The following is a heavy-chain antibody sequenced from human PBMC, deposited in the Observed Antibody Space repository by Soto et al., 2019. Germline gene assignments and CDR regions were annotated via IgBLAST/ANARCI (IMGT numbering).Heavy chain of an antibody. J-gene: IGHJ6*02. Sequence: EVQLLESGGGLVQPGGSLRLSCAASGFTFSGYAMSWVRQAPGKGLEWVSAISGSGGSTYYADSVKGRFTISRDNSKNALYLQMNSLRAEDTAVYYCAKVPAAPLFPYLGWGQGTTVTVSS. V-gene: IGHV3-23*01. D-gene: IGHD2-2*01. CDR1: GFTFSGYA. CDR2: ISGSGGST. CDR3: AKVPAAPLFPYLG.